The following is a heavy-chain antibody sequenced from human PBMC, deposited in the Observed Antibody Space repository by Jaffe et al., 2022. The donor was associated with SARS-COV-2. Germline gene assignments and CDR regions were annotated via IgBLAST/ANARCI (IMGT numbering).Heavy chain of an antibody. V-gene: IGHV4-38-2*02. D-gene: IGHD6-13*01. Sequence: QVQLQESGPGLVKPSETLSLTCTVSGYSISSGYYWGWIRQPPGKGLEWIGSIYHSGSTYYNPSLKSRVTISVDTSKNQFSLKLSSVTAADTAVYYCARGGIAAAGTDYWGQGTLVTVSS. J-gene: IGHJ4*02. CDR3: ARGGIAAAGTDY. CDR1: GYSISSGYY. CDR2: IYHSGST.